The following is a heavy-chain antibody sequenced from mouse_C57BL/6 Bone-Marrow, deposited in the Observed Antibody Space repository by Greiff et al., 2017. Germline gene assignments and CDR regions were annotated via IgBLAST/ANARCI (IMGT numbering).Heavy chain of an antibody. J-gene: IGHJ3*01. CDR2: IYPGSGNT. V-gene: IGHV1-76*01. D-gene: IGHD1-1*01. CDR3: ARYGDYYGSSHHFAY. CDR1: GYTFTDYY. Sequence: VQLQQSGAELVRPGASVTLSCKASGYTFTDYYLNWVKQRPGQGLEWIARIYPGSGNTYYNEKFKGKATLTAENSSSTAYMQLSSLTSEDSAVYCWARYGDYYGSSHHFAYWGQGTLVTVSA.